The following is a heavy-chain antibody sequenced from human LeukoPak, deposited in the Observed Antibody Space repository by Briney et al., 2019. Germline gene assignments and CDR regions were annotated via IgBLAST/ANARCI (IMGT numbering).Heavy chain of an antibody. CDR2: INPNSGAT. D-gene: IGHD5-12*01. V-gene: IGHV1-2*02. J-gene: IGHJ4*02. CDR1: GYTFTDYY. CDR3: ASVYSGHDLSQLDY. Sequence: ASVNVSCKASGYTFTDYYVHWVRQSPGQGLEWMGWINPNSGATNYARNFQGRVTMTRVTSISTAYMELSRLRYDDMAVYYCASVYSGHDLSQLDYWGQGTVVTVTS.